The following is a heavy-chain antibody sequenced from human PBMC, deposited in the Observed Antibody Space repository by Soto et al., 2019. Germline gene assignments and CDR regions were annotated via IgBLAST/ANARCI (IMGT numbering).Heavy chain of an antibody. CDR1: EFTFSNYA. CDR2: ISYGGGTT. Sequence: EVQLLESGGGLVQPGGSLRLSCAASEFTFSNYAMSWVRQAPGKGLEWVSAISYGGGTTYYADSVKGRFTISRDNSKNELSMQMNCLRAEDTAVYYWAKNPGSYYDSTGYHFDYWGQGTLVTVSS. D-gene: IGHD3-22*01. V-gene: IGHV3-23*01. CDR3: AKNPGSYYDSTGYHFDY. J-gene: IGHJ4*02.